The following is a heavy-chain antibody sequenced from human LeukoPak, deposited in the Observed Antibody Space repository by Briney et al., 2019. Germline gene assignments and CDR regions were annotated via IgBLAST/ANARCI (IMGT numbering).Heavy chain of an antibody. CDR1: GFSVSDYW. CDR2: TSSDGSHK. J-gene: IGHJ2*01. Sequence: PGGSLRLSCAASGFSVSDYWMTWVRQAPGKGLEWVAVTSSDGSHKYYADSVRGRFTISRDNSKNTLYLQMNSLRPEDTAVYYCARRSEDYWYFDLWARDTLAAVSS. CDR3: ARRSEDYWYFDL. V-gene: IGHV3-30*03.